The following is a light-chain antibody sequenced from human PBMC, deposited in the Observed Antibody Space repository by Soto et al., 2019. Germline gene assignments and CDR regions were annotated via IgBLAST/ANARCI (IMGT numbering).Light chain of an antibody. V-gene: IGKV3-15*01. CDR2: DKY. Sequence: EIVLTQSPASLSVSPGERATLSCRASQSVRSKAAWYQQKPGQAPSLVIYDKYIRATGIPARFSGSGFGTEFTLTISSLQPEDFAVYYCEQYNNWFSITFGQGTRLEI. CDR3: EQYNNWFSIT. CDR1: QSVRSK. J-gene: IGKJ5*01.